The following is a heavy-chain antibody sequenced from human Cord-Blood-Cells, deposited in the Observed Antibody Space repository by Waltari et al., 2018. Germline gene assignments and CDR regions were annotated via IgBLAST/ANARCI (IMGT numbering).Heavy chain of an antibody. V-gene: IGHV1-24*01. CDR3: ATDPPQHPEVYGDYAFDI. CDR2: FDPEDGET. Sequence: QVQLVQSGAEVKQPGAPVKVSCKVSGYTLTELPMHSVRQAPGKGLEWMGGFDPEDGETIYAQKFQGRVTMTEDTSTDTAYMELSSLRSEDTAVYYCATDPPQHPEVYGDYAFDIWGQGTMVTVSS. CDR1: GYTLTELP. D-gene: IGHD4-17*01. J-gene: IGHJ3*02.